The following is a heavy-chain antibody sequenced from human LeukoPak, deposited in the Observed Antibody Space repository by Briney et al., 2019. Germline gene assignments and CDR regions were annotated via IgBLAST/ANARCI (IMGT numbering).Heavy chain of an antibody. Sequence: GGSLRLSCAASGFTFSSYWMSWVRQAPGKGLEWVANIKQDGSEKYYVDSVKGRFTISRDNAKNSLYLQMNSLRAEDTAVYYCARESDSSGYYSNYYYYYMDVWGKGTTVTVSS. V-gene: IGHV3-7*01. CDR2: IKQDGSEK. J-gene: IGHJ6*03. CDR1: GFTFSSYW. CDR3: ARESDSSGYYSNYYYYYMDV. D-gene: IGHD3-22*01.